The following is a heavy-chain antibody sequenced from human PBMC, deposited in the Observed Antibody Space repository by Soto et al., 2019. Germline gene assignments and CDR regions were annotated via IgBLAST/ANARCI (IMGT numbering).Heavy chain of an antibody. J-gene: IGHJ5*02. Sequence: QVQLVQSGAEVKKPGASVKVSCKASGYTFTSYYMHWVRQAPGQGLEWMGIINPSGGTTSYAQKFQGRVNMTRDTSTSTVYMELSSLRSEDTAVYYCARDYYGSGSPSKFNWFDPWGQGTLVTVSS. CDR3: ARDYYGSGSPSKFNWFDP. CDR2: INPSGGTT. V-gene: IGHV1-46*01. CDR1: GYTFTSYY. D-gene: IGHD3-10*01.